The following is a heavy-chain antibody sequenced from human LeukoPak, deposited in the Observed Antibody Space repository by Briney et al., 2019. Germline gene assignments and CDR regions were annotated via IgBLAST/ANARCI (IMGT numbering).Heavy chain of an antibody. CDR1: GFTFSDYY. Sequence: PGGSLRLSCEVSGFTFSDYYMSWIRQAPGRGLEWVSYISTGSSYTNYADSVKGRFTISRDNAKNSLYLQMNSLRAEDTALYYCARAEGGPATAIYWGQGTLVTVSS. J-gene: IGHJ4*02. D-gene: IGHD2-21*02. CDR2: ISTGSSYT. V-gene: IGHV3-11*05. CDR3: ARAEGGPATAIY.